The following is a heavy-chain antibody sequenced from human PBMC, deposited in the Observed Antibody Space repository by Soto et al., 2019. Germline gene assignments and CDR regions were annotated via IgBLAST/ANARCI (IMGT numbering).Heavy chain of an antibody. CDR3: ARSGYSSSWYGYYYYGMDV. V-gene: IGHV4-59*01. D-gene: IGHD6-13*01. CDR2: IYYSGST. Sequence: SETLSLTCTVSGGSISSYYWSWIRQPPGKGLEWIGYIYYSGSTNYNPSLKSRDTISVDTSKNQFSLKLSSVTAADTAVYYCARSGYSSSWYGYYYYGMDVWGQGTTVTVS. J-gene: IGHJ6*02. CDR1: GGSISSYY.